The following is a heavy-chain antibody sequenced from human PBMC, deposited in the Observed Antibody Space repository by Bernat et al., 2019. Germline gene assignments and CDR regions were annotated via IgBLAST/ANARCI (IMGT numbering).Heavy chain of an antibody. J-gene: IGHJ3*02. CDR2: INNNGVNT. CDR3: ATDNPLEI. Sequence: EVQLLESGGGLAQPGGSLRLSCAASTFTFSTYGMTWVRQTPGKRLEWVSTINNNGVNTHYADSVKGRFTISRDNSKNTLSLQMDSLRAEDTAVYYCATDNPLEIWGQGTKVTVSS. CDR1: TFTFSTYG. V-gene: IGHV3-23*01.